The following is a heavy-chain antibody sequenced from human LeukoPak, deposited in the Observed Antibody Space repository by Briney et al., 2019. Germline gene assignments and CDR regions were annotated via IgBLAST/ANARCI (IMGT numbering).Heavy chain of an antibody. Sequence: ASVKVSCKVSGYTHTELSMHWVRQAPGKGLEWMGGFDPEDGETIYAQKFQGRVTMTEDTSTDTAYMELSSLRSEDTAVYYCATGLTTVTTNDYWGQGTLVTVSS. D-gene: IGHD4-11*01. CDR1: GYTHTELS. V-gene: IGHV1-24*01. CDR2: FDPEDGET. J-gene: IGHJ4*02. CDR3: ATGLTTVTTNDY.